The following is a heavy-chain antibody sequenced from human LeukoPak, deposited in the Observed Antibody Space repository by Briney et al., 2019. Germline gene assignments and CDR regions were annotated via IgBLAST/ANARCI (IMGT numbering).Heavy chain of an antibody. CDR2: ISAYNGNT. J-gene: IGHJ5*02. V-gene: IGHV1-18*01. CDR3: ARVGPYGSGAPPAP. D-gene: IGHD3-10*01. CDR1: GYTFTRYG. Sequence: GASVKVSCKASGYTFTRYGISWGRQAPGQGLEWMGWISAYNGNTNYAQKPQGRVTMTTDTSTSTAYMELRSLRSDDTAVYYCARVGPYGSGAPPAPWGQGALVTVSS.